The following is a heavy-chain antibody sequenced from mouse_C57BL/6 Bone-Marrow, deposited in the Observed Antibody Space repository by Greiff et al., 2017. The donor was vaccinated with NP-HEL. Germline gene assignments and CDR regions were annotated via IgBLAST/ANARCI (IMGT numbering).Heavy chain of an antibody. J-gene: IGHJ3*01. D-gene: IGHD2-4*01. V-gene: IGHV5-6*01. CDR3: ASPYDYDVAWFAY. CDR2: ISSGGSYT. CDR1: GFTFSSYG. Sequence: EVQRVASGGDLVKPGGSLKLSCAASGFTFSSYGMSWVRQTPDKRLEWVATISSGGSYTYYPDSVKGRFTISRDNAKNTLYLQMGSLKSEDTAMYYCASPYDYDVAWFAYWGQGTLVTVSA.